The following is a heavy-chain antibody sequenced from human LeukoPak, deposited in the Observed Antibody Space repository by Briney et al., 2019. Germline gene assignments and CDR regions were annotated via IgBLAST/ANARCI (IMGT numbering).Heavy chain of an antibody. CDR2: ISYDGSNK. CDR1: GFTFSSYA. Sequence: GRSLRLSCAASGFTFSSYAMHWVRQAPGKGLEWVAVISYDGSNKYYADSVKGRFTISRDNSKNTLYLQMNSLRVEDTAVYYCARDPLHWNDGVDDSFDIWGQGTMVTVSS. J-gene: IGHJ3*02. CDR3: ARDPLHWNDGVDDSFDI. D-gene: IGHD1-1*01. V-gene: IGHV3-30-3*01.